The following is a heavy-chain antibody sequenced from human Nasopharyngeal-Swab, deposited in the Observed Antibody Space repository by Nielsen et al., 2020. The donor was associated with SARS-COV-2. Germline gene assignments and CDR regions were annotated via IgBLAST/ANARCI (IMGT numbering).Heavy chain of an antibody. CDR2: ISGSGGST. Sequence: GESLKISCAASGFTFSSYAMSWVRQAPGKGLGWVSAISGSGGSTYYADSVKGRFTISRDNSKNTLYLQMNSLRAEDTAVYYCAKDSSPVRYYYYGMDVWGQGTTVTVSS. V-gene: IGHV3-23*01. CDR3: AKDSSPVRYYYYGMDV. J-gene: IGHJ6*02. D-gene: IGHD6-13*01. CDR1: GFTFSSYA.